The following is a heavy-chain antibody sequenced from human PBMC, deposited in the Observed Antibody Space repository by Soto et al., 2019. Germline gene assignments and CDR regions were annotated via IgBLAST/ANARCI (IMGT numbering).Heavy chain of an antibody. Sequence: QVQLVQSGTEVRKPGASVKVSCKASGFTDYYIHWVRQAPGQGLEWMGWVNPSSGGTNYAQKFQVRVAMTMDTFISTAYMELSSLQSDDTAVYYCAREGSADYGSYGMDVWGQGTTVTVSS. V-gene: IGHV1-2*02. CDR1: GFTDYY. J-gene: IGHJ6*02. D-gene: IGHD4-17*01. CDR2: VNPSSGGT. CDR3: AREGSADYGSYGMDV.